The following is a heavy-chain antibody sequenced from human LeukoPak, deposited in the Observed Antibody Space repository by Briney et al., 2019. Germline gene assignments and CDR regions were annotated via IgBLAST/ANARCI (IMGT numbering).Heavy chain of an antibody. CDR2: IIPIFGTA. CDR1: GGTFSSYA. Sequence: ASVKVSCKASGGTFSSYAISWVRQAPGQGLEWMGGIIPIFGTANYAQKFQGRVTITADESTSTAYMELSSLRSEDTAVYYCANRPRYCSGGSCYSNYNYYGMDVWGQGTTVTVSS. V-gene: IGHV1-69*13. CDR3: ANRPRYCSGGSCYSNYNYYGMDV. J-gene: IGHJ6*02. D-gene: IGHD2-15*01.